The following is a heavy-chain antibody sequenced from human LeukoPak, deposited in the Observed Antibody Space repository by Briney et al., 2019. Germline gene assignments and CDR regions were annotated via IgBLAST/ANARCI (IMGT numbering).Heavy chain of an antibody. J-gene: IGHJ6*03. D-gene: IGHD6-13*01. Sequence: GGSLRLSCAASGFTSSSYWMSWVRQAPGKGLEWVANIKQDGSEKYYVDSVKGRFTISRDNSKNTLYLQMNSLRAEDTAVYYCARAPGQQLAHMDVWGRGTTVTVS. CDR3: ARAPGQQLAHMDV. V-gene: IGHV3-7*01. CDR1: GFTSSSYW. CDR2: IKQDGSEK.